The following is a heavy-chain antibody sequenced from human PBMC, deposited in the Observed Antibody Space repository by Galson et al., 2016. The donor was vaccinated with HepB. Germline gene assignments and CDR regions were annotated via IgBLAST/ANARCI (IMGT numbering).Heavy chain of an antibody. CDR1: GFTFRNYV. D-gene: IGHD3-9*01. CDR2: MSYDGSYK. V-gene: IGHV3-33*01. Sequence: SLRLSCAASGFTFRNYVMHWVRQAPGKGLEWVAVMSYDGSYKFYADSVKGRFTISRDNSRNTMYLQMNSLGGDDTAFYYCVRGVYNVLTGFHRGYFDYWGQGTLVTVS. CDR3: VRGVYNVLTGFHRGYFDY. J-gene: IGHJ4*02.